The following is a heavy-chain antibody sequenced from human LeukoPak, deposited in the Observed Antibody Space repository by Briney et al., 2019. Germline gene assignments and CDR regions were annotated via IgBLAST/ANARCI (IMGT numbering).Heavy chain of an antibody. CDR1: GGTFSSYG. CDR2: IIPIFGTA. CDR3: ARATPQRRRGYTY. D-gene: IGHD5-24*01. Sequence: SVKVSCKASGGTFSSYGISWVRQAPGQGLEWMGGIIPIFGTANNAQKFQGRLTIIADGFTGTAYMDLSSLRSEDTAVYYCARATPQRRRGYTYWGQGTLVTVSS. J-gene: IGHJ4*02. V-gene: IGHV1-69*01.